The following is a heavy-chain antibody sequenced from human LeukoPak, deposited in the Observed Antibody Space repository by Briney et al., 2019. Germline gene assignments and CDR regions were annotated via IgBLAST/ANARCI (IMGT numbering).Heavy chain of an antibody. J-gene: IGHJ5*02. CDR1: GYTFTGYY. D-gene: IGHD1-7*01. V-gene: IGHV1-2*02. CDR2: INPNSGGT. Sequence: EASVKVSCKASGYTFTGYYMHWVRQAPGQGLEWMGWINPNSGGTNYAQKFQGRVAMTRDTSISTAYMELSSLRSEDTAVYYCARGPRSNRNYEYNWFDPWGRGTLVTVSS. CDR3: ARGPRSNRNYEYNWFDP.